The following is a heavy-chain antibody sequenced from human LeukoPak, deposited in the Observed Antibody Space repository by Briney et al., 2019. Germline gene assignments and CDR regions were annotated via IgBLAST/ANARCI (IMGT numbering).Heavy chain of an antibody. Sequence: GGSLRLSCAASGFTFSDYYMSWIRQAPGKGLEWVSYISSSGSTIYYADSVKGRFTISRDNAKNSLYLQMNSLRAEDTAVYYCARDSVYGGNYLGYFDYWGQGTLVTVSS. CDR1: GFTFSDYY. V-gene: IGHV3-11*04. J-gene: IGHJ4*02. D-gene: IGHD4-23*01. CDR2: ISSSGSTI. CDR3: ARDSVYGGNYLGYFDY.